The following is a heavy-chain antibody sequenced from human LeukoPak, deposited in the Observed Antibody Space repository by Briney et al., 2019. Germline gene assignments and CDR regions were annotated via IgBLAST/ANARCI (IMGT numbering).Heavy chain of an antibody. CDR2: IIPIFHTT. D-gene: IGHD3-22*01. CDR3: AKDYNYDCSAYDDALDV. CDR1: GGTFSSHG. V-gene: IGHV1-69*05. J-gene: IGHJ3*01. Sequence: ASVKVSCKASGGTFSSHGISWVRQAPGQGLEWMGGIIPIFHTTNYAQNFQDRLTITTDESTSTIYMELSSLRSDDTAVYYCAKDYNYDCSAYDDALDVWGQGTMVTVSS.